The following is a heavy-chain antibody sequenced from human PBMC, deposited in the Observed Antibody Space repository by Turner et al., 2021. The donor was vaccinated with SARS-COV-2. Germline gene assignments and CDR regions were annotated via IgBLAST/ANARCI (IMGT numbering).Heavy chain of an antibody. V-gene: IGHV3-33*01. CDR2: IWYDGSNK. Sequence: QVQLVESGGGVVQPGRSLRLSCAASGFTFSSYGIHWVRQAPGKGLEWVAVIWYDGSNKFYADSLRGRFTISRDNSKNTLYLQMNSLRAEDTAVYYCARDDLDPDYGFHFDYWGQGTLVTVS. CDR1: GFTFSSYG. CDR3: ARDDLDPDYGFHFDY. D-gene: IGHD4-17*01. J-gene: IGHJ4*02.